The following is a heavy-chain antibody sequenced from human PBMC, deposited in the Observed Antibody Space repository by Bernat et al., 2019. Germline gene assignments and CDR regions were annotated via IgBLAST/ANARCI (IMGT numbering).Heavy chain of an antibody. CDR1: GFSLSTSGMC. CDR3: ALLEGGSGGSCYSRYGMDV. V-gene: IGHV2-70*15. J-gene: IGHJ6*02. CDR2: IDWDDDK. D-gene: IGHD2-15*01. Sequence: QVTLRESGPALVKPTQTLTLTCTFSGFSLSTSGMCVIWIRQPPGKALEWLARIDWDDDKYYSTSLKTRLTISKDTSKNQVVLTMTNMDPVDTATYYCALLEGGSGGSCYSRYGMDVWGQGTTVTVSS.